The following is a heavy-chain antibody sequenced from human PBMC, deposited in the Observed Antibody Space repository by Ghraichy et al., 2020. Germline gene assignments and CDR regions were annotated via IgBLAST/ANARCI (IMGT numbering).Heavy chain of an antibody. D-gene: IGHD2-2*01. Sequence: GESLNISCEASGFTFSSYAMSWVRQVPGKVLEWASTIRGSGDSTDYADSVKGRFTISRDHSKNTLYLQMNSLRAEDTAVYYCAKCSTSCLYGMDVWGQGTTVTVSS. CDR3: AKCSTSCLYGMDV. V-gene: IGHV3-23*01. CDR1: GFTFSSYA. J-gene: IGHJ6*02. CDR2: IRGSGDST.